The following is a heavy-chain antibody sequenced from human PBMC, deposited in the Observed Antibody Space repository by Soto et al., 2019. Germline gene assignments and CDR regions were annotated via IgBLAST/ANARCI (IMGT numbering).Heavy chain of an antibody. CDR3: ARVRATTWH. CDR1: GFTFSSYA. V-gene: IGHV3-30-3*01. CDR2: ISYDGSNK. Sequence: PGGSLRLSCAASGFTFSSYAMHWVRQAPGKGLEWVAVISYDGSNKYYADSVKGRFTISRDNSKNTLYLQMSNLRVEDTAVYFCARVRATTWHWGQGTLVTVSS. D-gene: IGHD1-26*01. J-gene: IGHJ4*02.